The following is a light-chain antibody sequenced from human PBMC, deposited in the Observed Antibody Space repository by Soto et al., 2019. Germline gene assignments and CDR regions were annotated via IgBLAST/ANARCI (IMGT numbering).Light chain of an antibody. J-gene: IGLJ2*01. CDR3: CSYPAIDVV. Sequence: QSVLTQPRSVSGSPGQSVTISCTGTSSDVGGYNYVSWYQQHPGKAPKLMICDVSKRPSGFPDRFSGSKPGNSPSLTISGLRAEDEADYYCCSYPAIDVVFGGGTQVTVL. V-gene: IGLV2-11*01. CDR1: SSDVGGYNY. CDR2: DVS.